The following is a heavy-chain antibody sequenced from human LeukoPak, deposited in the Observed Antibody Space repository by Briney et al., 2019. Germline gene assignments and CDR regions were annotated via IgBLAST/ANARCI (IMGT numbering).Heavy chain of an antibody. J-gene: IGHJ4*02. CDR1: GYTFTGYY. CDR3: ARGGLAARRIPCLGFDY. V-gene: IGHV1-2*02. D-gene: IGHD6-6*01. Sequence: ASVKVSCKASGYTFTGYYMHWVRPAPGQGLEWMGWINPNSGGTNYAQKFQGRVTMTRDTSISTAYMELSRLRSDDTAVYYCARGGLAARRIPCLGFDYWGQGTLVTVSS. CDR2: INPNSGGT.